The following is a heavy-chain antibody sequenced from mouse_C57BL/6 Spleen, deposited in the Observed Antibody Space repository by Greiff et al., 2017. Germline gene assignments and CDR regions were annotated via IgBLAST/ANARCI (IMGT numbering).Heavy chain of an antibody. CDR1: GYSFPGNY. J-gene: IGHJ4*01. CDR3: ARYSRGSSSFYAMDY. V-gene: IGHV1-42*01. Sequence: VQLQQSGPELVKPGASVKISCKASGYSFPGNYMNWVKQSPEKSLEWIGEINPRTGGTTYNQKFKAKATLTVDKSSSTAYMQLKSLTSEDSAVYYCARYSRGSSSFYAMDYWGQGTSVTVSS. CDR2: INPRTGGT. D-gene: IGHD1-1*01.